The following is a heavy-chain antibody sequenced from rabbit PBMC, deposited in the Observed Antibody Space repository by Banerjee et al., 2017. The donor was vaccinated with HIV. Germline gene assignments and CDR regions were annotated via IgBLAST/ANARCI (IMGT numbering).Heavy chain of an antibody. J-gene: IGHJ4*01. D-gene: IGHD4-1*01. CDR3: ARGQSYYIGGWGTDFRL. CDR1: GFTINSYW. CDR2: IAPVSGT. Sequence: EESGGDLVKPGASLTLTCTASGFTINSYWICWVRQAPGKGLEWIACIAPVSGTDVASWLNGRVTISRSTSLNTVTLQMTSLTAADTASYFCARGQSYYIGGWGTDFRLWGPGTLVTVS. V-gene: IGHV1S47*01.